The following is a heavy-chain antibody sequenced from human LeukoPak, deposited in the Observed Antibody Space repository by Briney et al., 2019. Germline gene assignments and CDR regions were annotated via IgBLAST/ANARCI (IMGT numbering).Heavy chain of an antibody. Sequence: GGSLRLSCAASGFTFSSYAMSWVRQAPGEGLEWVSGISGGGSSTYYADSVKGRFTISRDNSKNTLYLQVNSLRADDTAVYYCAKTDFGSGSYYILNSPDYWGQGTLVTVSS. J-gene: IGHJ4*02. CDR1: GFTFSSYA. CDR2: ISGGGSST. CDR3: AKTDFGSGSYYILNSPDY. V-gene: IGHV3-23*01. D-gene: IGHD3-10*01.